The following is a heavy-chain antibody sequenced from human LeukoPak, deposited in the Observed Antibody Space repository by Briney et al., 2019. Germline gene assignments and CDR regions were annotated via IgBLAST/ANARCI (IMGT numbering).Heavy chain of an antibody. CDR2: INPNSGGT. D-gene: IGHD3-10*01. Sequence: ASVKVSCKASGYTFTGYYMHWVRQAPGQGLEWMGRINPNSGGTNYAQKFQGRVTMTRDTSISTAYMELSSLRSEDTAVYYCARRGGFGGSSYYFDYWGQGTLVTVSS. CDR1: GYTFTGYY. V-gene: IGHV1-2*06. J-gene: IGHJ4*02. CDR3: ARRGGFGGSSYYFDY.